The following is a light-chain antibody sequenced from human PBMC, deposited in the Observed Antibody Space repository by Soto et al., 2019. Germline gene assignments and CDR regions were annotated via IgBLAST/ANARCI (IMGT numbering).Light chain of an antibody. J-gene: IGLJ1*01. V-gene: IGLV2-14*01. CDR1: SSDVGGYNY. CDR3: SSYTTSNTRQIV. CDR2: DVS. Sequence: QSVLTQPGSVSGSPGQSITISCTRTSSDVGGYNYVSWYQQHPGKAPKFMIYDVSNRPSGVSNRFSGSKSGNTASLTISGLQAEDEADYYCSSYTTSNTRQIVFGTGTKVTVL.